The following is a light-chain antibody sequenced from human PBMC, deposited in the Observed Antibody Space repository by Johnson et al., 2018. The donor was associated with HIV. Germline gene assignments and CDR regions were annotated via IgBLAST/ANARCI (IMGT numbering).Light chain of an antibody. CDR1: SSNIGNNY. Sequence: QSVLTQPPSVSAAPGQKVTISCSGSSSNIGNNYVSWYQQLPGTAPKLLIYDNNKRPSGIPDRFSGSKSGTSATLGITALQTGDEADYYCGTWDSSLSAGYVFGTGTKVTVL. J-gene: IGLJ1*01. CDR3: GTWDSSLSAGYV. CDR2: DNN. V-gene: IGLV1-51*01.